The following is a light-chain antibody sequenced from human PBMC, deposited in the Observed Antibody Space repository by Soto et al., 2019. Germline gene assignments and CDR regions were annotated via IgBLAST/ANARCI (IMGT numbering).Light chain of an antibody. CDR2: DAS. CDR3: QQRSNWPWT. J-gene: IGKJ1*01. Sequence: EIVLTQSPATLSLSPGERATLSCRASQSVSSYLAWYQQKPGQAPRLLIYDASNRATGIPARFSGSGSGTDFTLTISSLEPEDFAVYYCQQRSNWPWTCGHGTTVDIK. V-gene: IGKV3-11*01. CDR1: QSVSSY.